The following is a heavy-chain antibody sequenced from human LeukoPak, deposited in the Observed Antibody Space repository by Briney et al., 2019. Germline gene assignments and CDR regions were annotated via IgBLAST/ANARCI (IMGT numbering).Heavy chain of an antibody. J-gene: IGHJ6*03. Sequence: PSETLSLTCTVSGGSFSSYYWSWIRQPPGKGLEWIGYIYYSGSTNYNPSLKSRVTISVDTSKNQFSLKLSSVTAADTAVYYCARHGRYSYGYGAWYYYYYMDVWGKGTTVTVSS. CDR2: IYYSGST. D-gene: IGHD5-18*01. CDR1: GGSFSSYY. V-gene: IGHV4-59*01. CDR3: ARHGRYSYGYGAWYYYYYMDV.